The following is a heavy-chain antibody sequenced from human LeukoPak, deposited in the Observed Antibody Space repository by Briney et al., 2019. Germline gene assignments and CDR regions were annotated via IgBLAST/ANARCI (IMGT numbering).Heavy chain of an antibody. J-gene: IGHJ4*02. V-gene: IGHV4-30-2*01. CDR1: GGSISSGGYY. Sequence: SETLSLTCTVSGGSISSGGYYWSWIRQPPGKGLEWIGYIYQSGSTYYNPSLKSRVTISVDRSKNQFSLKLSSVTAADTAVYYCARQGRDIVVVPAAINFDYWGQGTLVTVSS. D-gene: IGHD2-2*02. CDR3: ARQGRDIVVVPAAINFDY. CDR2: IYQSGST.